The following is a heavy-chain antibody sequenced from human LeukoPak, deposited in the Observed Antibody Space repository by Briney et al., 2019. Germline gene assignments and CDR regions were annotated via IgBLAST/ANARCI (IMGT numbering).Heavy chain of an antibody. V-gene: IGHV3-30-3*01. D-gene: IGHD3-10*02. Sequence: QPGGSLRLSCAASGFTFSSYTIHWVRQAPGKGLEWVTIISYDGSNKYYADSVKGRFTISRDNSKSTLFLQMNSLRAEDTALYYCAKDLHYYVAMDVWGQGTAVTVSS. CDR2: ISYDGSNK. CDR1: GFTFSSYT. CDR3: AKDLHYYVAMDV. J-gene: IGHJ6*02.